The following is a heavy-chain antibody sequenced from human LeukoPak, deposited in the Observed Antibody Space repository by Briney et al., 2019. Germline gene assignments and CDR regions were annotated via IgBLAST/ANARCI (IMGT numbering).Heavy chain of an antibody. CDR1: GFTFSSYA. CDR2: INSDGSST. V-gene: IGHV3-74*01. CDR3: ARHSSSSRYDYFDY. D-gene: IGHD6-13*01. J-gene: IGHJ4*02. Sequence: GGSLRLSCAASGFTFSSYAMSWVRQAPGKGLVWVSRINSDGSSTSYADSVKGRFTISRDNAKNTLYLQMNSLRAEDTAVYYCARHSSSSRYDYFDYWRQGTLVTVSS.